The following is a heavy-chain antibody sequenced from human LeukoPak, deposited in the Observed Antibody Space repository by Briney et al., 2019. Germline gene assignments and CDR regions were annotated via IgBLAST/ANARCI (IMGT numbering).Heavy chain of an antibody. CDR2: INSDGSST. J-gene: IGHJ5*02. CDR1: GFTFSSYW. CDR3: ARDDSFGIFLPP. Sequence: GGSLRLSCAASGFTFSSYWMHWVRQAPGKGLVWVSRINSDGSSTSYADSVKGRFTISRDNAKNTLYPQMNSLRAEDTAVYYCARDDSFGIFLPPWGQGTLVTVSS. D-gene: IGHD2-15*01. V-gene: IGHV3-74*01.